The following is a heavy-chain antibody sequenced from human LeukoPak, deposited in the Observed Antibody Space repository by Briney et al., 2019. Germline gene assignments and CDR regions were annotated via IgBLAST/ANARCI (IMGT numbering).Heavy chain of an antibody. D-gene: IGHD3-10*01. Sequence: PAGSLRLSCAASGCSFSSNAMSWVRKPPGTGLERVSAISGSGGSTYYADSVKGRCTISRDNSTNTLYLQKISPRADAATVNYCAKKLWFRDDATFDIWGQGTMVTVSS. CDR1: GCSFSSNA. CDR3: AKKLWFRDDATFDI. J-gene: IGHJ3*02. CDR2: ISGSGGST. V-gene: IGHV3-23*01.